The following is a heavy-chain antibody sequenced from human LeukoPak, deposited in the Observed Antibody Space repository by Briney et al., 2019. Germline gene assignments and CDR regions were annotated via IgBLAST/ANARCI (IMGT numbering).Heavy chain of an antibody. V-gene: IGHV4-34*01. CDR2: INHSGST. J-gene: IGHJ3*02. Sequence: SETLSLTCAVYGGSFSGYYWSWIRRPPGKGLEWIGEINHSGSTKYNPPLKSRVTISVDTSKNQFSLKLSSVTAADTAVYYCARWWKHSSGYYYYDAFDIWGQGTMVTVSS. CDR1: GGSFSGYY. CDR3: ARWWKHSSGYYYYDAFDI. D-gene: IGHD3-22*01.